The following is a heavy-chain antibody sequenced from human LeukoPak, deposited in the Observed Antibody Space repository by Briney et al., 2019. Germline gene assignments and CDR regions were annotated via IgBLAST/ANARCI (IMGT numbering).Heavy chain of an antibody. CDR1: GGSFSGYY. V-gene: IGHV4-59*01. D-gene: IGHD5-18*01. Sequence: PSETLSLTCAVYGGSFSGYYWSWIRQPPGKGLEWIGFILHTGSTNYNPSLKGRVTISVDTSKNQFSLKLSSVTAADTAVYYCARGQRIQLWPRGWFDPWGQGTLVTVSS. J-gene: IGHJ5*02. CDR3: ARGQRIQLWPRGWFDP. CDR2: ILHTGST.